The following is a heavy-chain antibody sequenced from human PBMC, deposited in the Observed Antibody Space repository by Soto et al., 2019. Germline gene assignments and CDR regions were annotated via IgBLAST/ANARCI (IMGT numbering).Heavy chain of an antibody. CDR2: IIPIFGTA. CDR3: ARGLNYYDSSGYPY. D-gene: IGHD3-22*01. J-gene: IGHJ4*02. Sequence: WASVKVSCKASGGTFSSYAISWVRQAPGQGLEWMGGIIPIFGTANYAQKFQGRVTITADESTSTAYMELSSLRSEDTAVYYCARGLNYYDSSGYPYWGQGTLVTVSS. CDR1: GGTFSSYA. V-gene: IGHV1-69*13.